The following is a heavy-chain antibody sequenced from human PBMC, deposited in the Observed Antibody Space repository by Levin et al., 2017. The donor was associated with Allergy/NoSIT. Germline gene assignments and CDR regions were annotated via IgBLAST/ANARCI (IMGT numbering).Heavy chain of an antibody. CDR2: IHSSGSI. Sequence: SQTLSLTCTVSGESISSGSYFWTWIRQHPGEALEWIGYIHSSGSIYYNPSLQSRVTMSPDTSKNHFSLNVNFVTAADTAVYYCARQFCSASGCSRGGALDIWGQGTVVTVSS. V-gene: IGHV4-31*03. J-gene: IGHJ3*02. D-gene: IGHD2-15*01. CDR1: GESISSGSYF. CDR3: ARQFCSASGCSRGGALDI.